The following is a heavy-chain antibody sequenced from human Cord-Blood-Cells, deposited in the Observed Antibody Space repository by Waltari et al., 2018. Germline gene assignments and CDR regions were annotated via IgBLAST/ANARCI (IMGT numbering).Heavy chain of an antibody. V-gene: IGHV1-24*01. Sequence: QVQLVQSGAEVKKPGASVKVSCKVSGYTLTELSMHWVRQAPGKGREGMGGFDPEDGETIYAQKFQGRVTMTEDTSTDTAYMELSSLRSEDTAVYYCATTSLGYDFWSGYYTGAFDIWGQGTMVTVSS. CDR1: GYTLTELS. CDR2: FDPEDGET. D-gene: IGHD3-3*01. CDR3: ATTSLGYDFWSGYYTGAFDI. J-gene: IGHJ3*02.